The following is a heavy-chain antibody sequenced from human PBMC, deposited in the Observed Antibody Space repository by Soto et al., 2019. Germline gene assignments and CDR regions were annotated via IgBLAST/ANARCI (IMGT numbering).Heavy chain of an antibody. CDR1: GFTFSSYG. CDR3: ARDLDAPASVFDI. D-gene: IGHD2-15*01. J-gene: IGHJ3*02. Sequence: SGWSLRLSCAASGFTFSSYGMHWVRQAPGKGLEWVAFIWYDGSNKYYADSVKGRFTISRDNSKNTLYLQMNSLRAEDTAVYYCARDLDAPASVFDISGQGTIVIVS. V-gene: IGHV3-33*01. CDR2: IWYDGSNK.